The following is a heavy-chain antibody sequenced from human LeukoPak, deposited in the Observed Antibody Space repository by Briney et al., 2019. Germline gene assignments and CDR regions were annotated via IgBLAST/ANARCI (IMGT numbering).Heavy chain of an antibody. V-gene: IGHV3-66*01. CDR1: GFTVSSNY. CDR3: ARVRYDSSGYYRLYYYYYMDV. Sequence: GGSLRLSCAASGFTVSSNYMSWVRQAPGKGLEWVSVIYSGGSTYYADSVKGRFTISRDNSKNTLYLQMNSLRAEDTAVYYCARVRYDSSGYYRLYYYYYMDVWGKGTTVTISS. CDR2: IYSGGST. J-gene: IGHJ6*03. D-gene: IGHD3-22*01.